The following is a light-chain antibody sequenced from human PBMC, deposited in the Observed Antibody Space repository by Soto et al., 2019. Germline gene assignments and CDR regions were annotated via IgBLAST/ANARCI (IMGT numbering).Light chain of an antibody. CDR2: DVT. CDR3: CSFSGTSTLYV. V-gene: IGLV2-11*01. J-gene: IGLJ1*01. Sequence: QSVLTQPRSVSGSPGQSVTISCTGTISDLGSYDYVSWYQQHPGRGPKLMIYDVTKRPSGVPDRFSGSKSGSTASLTISRLQAEDEADYYCCSFSGTSTLYVFGTGTKVTVL. CDR1: ISDLGSYDY.